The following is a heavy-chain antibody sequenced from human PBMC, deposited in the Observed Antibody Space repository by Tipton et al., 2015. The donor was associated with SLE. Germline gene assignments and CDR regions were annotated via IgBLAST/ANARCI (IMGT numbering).Heavy chain of an antibody. CDR2: IYYSGST. D-gene: IGHD2-21*01. V-gene: IGHV4-59*08. CDR3: ARAYTYGYPYFGY. Sequence: TLSLTCIVSGGITHNYWSWIRQSPGRGLVWIGYIYYSGSTDYNPSLKSRVTISLDKSKNQFSLKRNSVTASDTAVYYCARAYTYGYPYFGYWGQGTLVTVSS. CDR1: GGITHNY. J-gene: IGHJ4*02.